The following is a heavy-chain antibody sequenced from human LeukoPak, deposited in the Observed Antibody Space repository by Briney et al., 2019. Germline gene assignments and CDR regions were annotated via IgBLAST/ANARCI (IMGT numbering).Heavy chain of an antibody. D-gene: IGHD3-3*01. CDR1: GGSISSYY. J-gene: IGHJ3*02. V-gene: IGHV4-59*01. CDR3: ARDSSGSDAFDI. Sequence: SETLSLTCTVSGGSISSYYWSWIRQPPGKGLEWIGYIYYSGSTNYNPSLKSRVTISVDTSKNKFSLKLSSVTAADTAVYYCARDSSGSDAFDIWGQGTMVTVSS. CDR2: IYYSGST.